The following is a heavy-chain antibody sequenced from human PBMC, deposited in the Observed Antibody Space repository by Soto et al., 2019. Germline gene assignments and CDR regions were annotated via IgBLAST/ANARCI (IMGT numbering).Heavy chain of an antibody. V-gene: IGHV3-33*01. CDR3: ARELPLGRYGDYAYFDY. CDR2: IWYDGSNK. D-gene: IGHD4-17*01. J-gene: IGHJ4*02. CDR1: GFTFSSYG. Sequence: SGGSLRLSCAASGFTFSSYGMHWVRQAPGKGLEWVAVIWYDGSNKYYADSVKGRFTISRDNSKNTLYLQMNSLRAEDTAVYYCARELPLGRYGDYAYFDYWGQGTLVTVSS.